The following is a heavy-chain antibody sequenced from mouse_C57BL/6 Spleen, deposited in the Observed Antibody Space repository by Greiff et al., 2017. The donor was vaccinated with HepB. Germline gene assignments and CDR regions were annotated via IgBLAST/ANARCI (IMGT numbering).Heavy chain of an antibody. D-gene: IGHD1-1*01. Sequence: QVQLQQPGAELVKPGASVKLSCKASGYTFTSYWMQWVKQRPGQGLEWIGEIDPSDSYTNYNQKFKGKATLTVDTSSSTAYMQLSSLTSEDSAVYYCVSYYYGSTSGFAYWGQGTLVTVSA. V-gene: IGHV1-50*01. CDR1: GYTFTSYW. J-gene: IGHJ3*01. CDR2: IDPSDSYT. CDR3: VSYYYGSTSGFAY.